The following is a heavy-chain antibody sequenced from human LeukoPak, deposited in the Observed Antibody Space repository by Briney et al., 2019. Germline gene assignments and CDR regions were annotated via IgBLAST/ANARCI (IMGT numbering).Heavy chain of an antibody. J-gene: IGHJ4*02. V-gene: IGHV4-30-2*01. CDR2: IYHSGST. CDR3: ARNHPGFWSGYSIREFDY. D-gene: IGHD3-3*01. CDR1: GGSISSGGYY. Sequence: PSQTLSLTCTVSGGSISSGGYYWSWIRQPPGKGLEWIGYIYHSGSTYYNPSLKSRVTISVDRSKNQFSLKLSSVTAADTAVYYCARNHPGFWSGYSIREFDYWGQGTLVTVSS.